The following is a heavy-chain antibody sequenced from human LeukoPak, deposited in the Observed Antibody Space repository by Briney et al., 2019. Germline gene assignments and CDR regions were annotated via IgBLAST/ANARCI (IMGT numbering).Heavy chain of an antibody. J-gene: IGHJ4*02. CDR1: GYTFTGYY. D-gene: IGHD4-17*01. V-gene: IGHV1-2*02. CDR2: INPNSGGT. Sequence: ASVKVSCKASGYTFTGYYMHWVRQAPGQGLEWMGWINPNSGGTKYAQKFQDRVTMTRDTSISTAYMELSRLRSDDTAVYFCAGEGAFGDYAFDYWGQGTLVTVSS. CDR3: AGEGAFGDYAFDY.